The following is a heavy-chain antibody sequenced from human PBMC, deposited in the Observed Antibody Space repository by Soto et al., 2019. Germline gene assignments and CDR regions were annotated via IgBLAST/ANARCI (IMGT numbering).Heavy chain of an antibody. D-gene: IGHD3-22*01. V-gene: IGHV3-9*01. Sequence: GGSLRLSCEASGFIFEDYAMHWVRQAPGKGLEWVSGISWNSGNIAYAGSVKGRFTISRDNAKKSLYLQMNSLRADDTALYYCAKSPYYYDSGRHFQPCDSWGQGTLVTVSS. CDR1: GFIFEDYA. CDR2: ISWNSGNI. CDR3: AKSPYYYDSGRHFQPCDS. J-gene: IGHJ4*02.